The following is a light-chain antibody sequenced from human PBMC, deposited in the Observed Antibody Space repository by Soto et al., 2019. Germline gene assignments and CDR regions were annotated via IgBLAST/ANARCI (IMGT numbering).Light chain of an antibody. Sequence: QSVLTQPASVSGSPGQSITISCTGTSSDVGGYNYVSWYQQHPGKAPKLMIYDVRNRPSGVSNRFSGSKSVNTASLTISGLQAEDEADYYCCSYTTSSTYVFGTGTKVTVL. CDR2: DVR. CDR1: SSDVGGYNY. J-gene: IGLJ1*01. CDR3: CSYTTSSTYV. V-gene: IGLV2-14*01.